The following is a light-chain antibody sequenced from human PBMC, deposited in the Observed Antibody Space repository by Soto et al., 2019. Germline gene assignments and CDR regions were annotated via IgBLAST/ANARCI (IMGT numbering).Light chain of an antibody. J-gene: IGLJ1*01. Sequence: LTQPPSVSGAPGQRVTISCTGSDSNIASTYDVHWYQQLPGAAPKLLIYGHKNRPSGVPDRFSGSKSGTSASLTITVLQAEDEADYYCQSYDSRLRGSYVFGNGTKVTVL. CDR1: DSNIASTYD. CDR2: GHK. V-gene: IGLV1-40*01. CDR3: QSYDSRLRGSYV.